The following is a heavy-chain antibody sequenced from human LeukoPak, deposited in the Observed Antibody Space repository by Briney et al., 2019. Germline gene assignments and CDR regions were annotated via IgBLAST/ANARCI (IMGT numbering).Heavy chain of an antibody. V-gene: IGHV3-21*04. CDR2: ITSSSSSM. D-gene: IGHD3-16*01. CDR1: GFTLSIYT. J-gene: IGHJ6*02. Sequence: GGSLRLSCVASGFTLSIYTMSWVRQAPGKGLEWVSSITSSSSSMYSADSVKGRLTISRDNAKNSLYLQMSNLRAEDTAVYFCARGGGLDVWGQGATVTVSS. CDR3: ARGGGLDV.